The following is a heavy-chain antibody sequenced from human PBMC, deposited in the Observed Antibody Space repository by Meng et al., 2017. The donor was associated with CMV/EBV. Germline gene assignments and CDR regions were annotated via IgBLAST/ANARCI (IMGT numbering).Heavy chain of an antibody. CDR2: INAGDGNR. Sequence: QVQLVQSGAEVKKPGASVKVSCKASGYTFTGYGIHWVRQAPGQRLEWMGWINAGDGNRKYSQKFQDRVTITRDTSASTAHMELSSLRSEDTAVYYCARGNGVAHDYWGQGTLVTVSS. D-gene: IGHD3-3*01. J-gene: IGHJ4*02. CDR1: GYTFTGYG. CDR3: ARGNGVAHDY. V-gene: IGHV1-3*01.